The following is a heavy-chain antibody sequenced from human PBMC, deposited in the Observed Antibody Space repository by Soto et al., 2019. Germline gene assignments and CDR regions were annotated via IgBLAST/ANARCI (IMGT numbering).Heavy chain of an antibody. CDR3: ARGRYGDY. V-gene: IGHV1-18*01. CDR2: ISAHNGNT. J-gene: IGHJ4*02. Sequence: QVHLVQSGAEVKKPGASVKVSCKASGYTFTSYGITWVRQAPGQGLEWMGWISAHNGNTDYAQKLQGRVIVTRDTTTSTVYMVMRSLRSDDTAVYYCARGRYGDYWGQGALVTVSS. CDR1: GYTFTSYG. D-gene: IGHD1-1*01.